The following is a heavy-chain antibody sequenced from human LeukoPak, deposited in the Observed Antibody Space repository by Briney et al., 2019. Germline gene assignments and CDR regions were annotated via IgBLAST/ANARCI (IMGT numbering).Heavy chain of an antibody. CDR3: ARHHDYGVRKFDP. CDR2: ISAYNGNT. J-gene: IGHJ5*02. Sequence: GASVKVSCKASGYTFTSYYIHWVRQAPGQGLEWMGWISAYNGNTNYAQKLQGRVTMTTDTSTSTAYMELRSLRSDDTAVYYCARHHDYGVRKFDPWGQGTPVTVSS. V-gene: IGHV1-18*04. CDR1: GYTFTSYY. D-gene: IGHD4-17*01.